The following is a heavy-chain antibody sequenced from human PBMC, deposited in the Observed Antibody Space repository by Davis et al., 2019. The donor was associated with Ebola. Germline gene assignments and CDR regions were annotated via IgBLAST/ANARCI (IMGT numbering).Heavy chain of an antibody. Sequence: PGGSLRLSCAASGFTFSGYGMYWVRQAPGKGLEWVAVISYDGSKTYYADSVKGRFTVSRDNSQKTLFLEMDSLRSNDTAVYYCAKDVRRQWMIQADYWGQGTLVTVSS. CDR1: GFTFSGYG. D-gene: IGHD6-19*01. J-gene: IGHJ4*02. V-gene: IGHV3-30*18. CDR2: ISYDGSKT. CDR3: AKDVRRQWMIQADY.